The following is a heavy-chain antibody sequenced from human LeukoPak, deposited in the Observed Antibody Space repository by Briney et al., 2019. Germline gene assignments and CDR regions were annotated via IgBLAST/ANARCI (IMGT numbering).Heavy chain of an antibody. CDR3: AAVIDLYCSSTSCPPAWDWSDP. CDR1: GFTFTSSA. CDR2: IVVGSGNT. Sequence: SVKVSCKASGFTFTSSAMQWVRQARGQRLEWIGWIVVGSGNTNYAQKFQERVTITRDMSTSTAYMELSSLRSEDTAVYYCAAVIDLYCSSTSCPPAWDWSDPWGQGTLVTVSS. D-gene: IGHD2-2*01. J-gene: IGHJ5*02. V-gene: IGHV1-58*02.